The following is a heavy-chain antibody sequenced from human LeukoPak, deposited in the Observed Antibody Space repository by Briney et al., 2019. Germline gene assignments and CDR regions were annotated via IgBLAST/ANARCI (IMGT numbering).Heavy chain of an antibody. D-gene: IGHD3-10*01. Sequence: GGSLRLSCAASGFTFSSYWLSWVRQAPWKGLEWVANIKQDGSEKYYVDSVKGRFTISRDNAKNSLYLQMNSLRAEDTAVYYCARGLVYYYGSESYCNFDYWGQGTLVTVSS. CDR2: IKQDGSEK. CDR3: ARGLVYYYGSESYCNFDY. CDR1: GFTFSSYW. V-gene: IGHV3-7*01. J-gene: IGHJ4*02.